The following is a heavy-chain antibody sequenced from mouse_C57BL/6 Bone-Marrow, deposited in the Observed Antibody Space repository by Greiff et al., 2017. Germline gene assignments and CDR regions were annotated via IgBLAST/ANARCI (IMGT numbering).Heavy chain of an antibody. V-gene: IGHV1-82*01. CDR3: ARRWSFAY. D-gene: IGHD1-1*02. Sequence: VQLQQSGPELVKPGASVKISCKASGYAFSSSWMNWVKQRPGKGLEWIGRIYPGDGDTNYNGKFKGKATLTADKSSSTAYMQLSSLTSEDSAVYFCARRWSFAYWGQGTLVTVFA. J-gene: IGHJ3*01. CDR1: GYAFSSSW. CDR2: IYPGDGDT.